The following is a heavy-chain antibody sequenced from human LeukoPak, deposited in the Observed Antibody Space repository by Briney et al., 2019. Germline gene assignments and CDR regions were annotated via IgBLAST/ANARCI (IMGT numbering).Heavy chain of an antibody. CDR3: AKDGGLWVSAHWGDS. V-gene: IGHV3-23*01. J-gene: IGHJ4*02. CDR2: ITTSDGNT. CDR1: GFTFSSYT. Sequence: GGSLRLSCAASGFTFSSYTMSWVRQAPGKGLEWVSTITTSDGNTYYADSVKGRFTVSRDNSKNTLYLQMNSLRAEDTAVYYCAKDGGLWVSAHWGDSWGQGTLVTVSS. D-gene: IGHD7-27*01.